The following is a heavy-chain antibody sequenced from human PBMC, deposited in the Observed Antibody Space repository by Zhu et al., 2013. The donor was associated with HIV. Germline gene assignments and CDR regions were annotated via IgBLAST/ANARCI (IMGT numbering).Heavy chain of an antibody. D-gene: IGHD2-21*01. J-gene: IGHJ3*02. CDR2: IDPTGVDT. Sequence: QVQLVQSGAEVKTPGASVRVSCTASGYSLTKYYMHWVRQAPGQGLEWMGLIDPTGVDTRYAQNFQGRVTVTSDTSTSAVYMELNSLTSVDTAMYYCARDRRSVAISDAFDIWGQGTMVTVSS. CDR3: ARDRRSVAISDAFDI. V-gene: IGHV1-46*01. CDR1: GYSLTKYY.